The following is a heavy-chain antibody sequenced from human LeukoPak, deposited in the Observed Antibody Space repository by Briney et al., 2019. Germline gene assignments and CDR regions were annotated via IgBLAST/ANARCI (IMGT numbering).Heavy chain of an antibody. V-gene: IGHV4-39*07. J-gene: IGHJ5*02. CDR2: IYYSGST. Sequence: SSETLSLTCTVSGGSISSSSYYWGWIRQPPGKGLEWIGSIYYSGSTNYNPSLKSRITISLDTSKNQFSLKLSSVTAADTAVYYCARVRDYGDYWFDPWGQGTLVTVSS. CDR3: ARVRDYGDYWFDP. D-gene: IGHD4-17*01. CDR1: GGSISSSSYY.